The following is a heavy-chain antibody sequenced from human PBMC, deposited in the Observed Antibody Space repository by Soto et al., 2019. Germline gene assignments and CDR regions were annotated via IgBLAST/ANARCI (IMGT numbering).Heavy chain of an antibody. CDR1: GGTVSTYI. CDR2: IIPIIGII. J-gene: IGHJ5*02. V-gene: IGHV1-69*04. Sequence: GASVKVSCKASGGTVSTYIITWVRQAPGQGLEWMGRIIPIIGIINYAQKFQGRVTISADKFTGTAYMELTGLRSDDTAVYYCAGDPDSHYNDSHASSYPWGQGTLVTVSS. D-gene: IGHD4-4*01. CDR3: AGDPDSHYNDSHASSYP.